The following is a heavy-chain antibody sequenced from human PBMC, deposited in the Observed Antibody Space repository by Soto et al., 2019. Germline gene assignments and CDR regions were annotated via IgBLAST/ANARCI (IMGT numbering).Heavy chain of an antibody. J-gene: IGHJ6*02. CDR1: GFTFSSYS. Sequence: EVQLVESGGGWVQPGGSLRHSCAASGFTFSSYSMNWVRQAPGKGLEWVSYISYSSSTIYYADSVKGRFSISRDNAKNPLYLQMNSLRAEATAVYYCATSLDVWGQGTTVTVSS. CDR3: ATSLDV. CDR2: ISYSSSTI. V-gene: IGHV3-48*01.